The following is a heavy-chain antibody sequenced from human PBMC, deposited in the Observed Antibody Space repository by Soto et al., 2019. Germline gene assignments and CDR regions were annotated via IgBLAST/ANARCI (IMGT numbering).Heavy chain of an antibody. CDR3: ARETDTSMVDY. J-gene: IGHJ4*02. Sequence: QVQLVQSGAVVKKPGASVKVSCQTSGYNFSAYYFNWVRQAAGQGPEWMGWLNPRNGQTGYVQKFRGRVTMTRDTSIATVDLELSRLTYEDTAIYFCARETDTSMVDYWGQGTLVTVSS. CDR2: LNPRNGQT. CDR1: GYNFSAYY. V-gene: IGHV1-8*01. D-gene: IGHD5-18*01.